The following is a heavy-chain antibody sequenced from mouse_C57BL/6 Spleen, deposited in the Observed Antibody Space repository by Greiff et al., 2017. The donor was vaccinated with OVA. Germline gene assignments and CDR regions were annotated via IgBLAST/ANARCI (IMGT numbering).Heavy chain of an antibody. J-gene: IGHJ2*01. CDR1: GFTFSDYG. D-gene: IGHD3-2*02. Sequence: EVKLMESGGGLVKPGGSLKLSCAASGFTFSDYGMHWVRQAPEKGLEWVAYISSGSSTIYYADTVKGRFTISRDNAKNTLFLQMTSLRSEDTAMYYCARGGLRLRGYFDYWGQGTTLTVSS. CDR3: ARGGLRLRGYFDY. CDR2: ISSGSSTI. V-gene: IGHV5-17*01.